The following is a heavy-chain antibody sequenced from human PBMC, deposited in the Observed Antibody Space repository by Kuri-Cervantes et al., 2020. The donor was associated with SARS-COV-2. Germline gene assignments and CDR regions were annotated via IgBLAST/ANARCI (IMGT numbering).Heavy chain of an antibody. V-gene: IGHV4-59*01. J-gene: IGHJ4*02. CDR1: GGSISSYY. CDR2: IYYSGSI. D-gene: IGHD3-16*01. CDR3: AREVADYASRTAASNQQPLFDY. Sequence: SETLSLTCTVSGGSISSYYWSWIRQPPGKGLEWIGYIYYSGSINYNPSLKSRVTISVDTSKNQFSLKLSSVTAADTAVYYCAREVADYASRTAASNQQPLFDYWGQGTLVTVSS.